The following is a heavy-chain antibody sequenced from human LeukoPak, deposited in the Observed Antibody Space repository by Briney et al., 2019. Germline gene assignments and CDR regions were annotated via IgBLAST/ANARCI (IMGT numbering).Heavy chain of an antibody. CDR3: ATEYSSGWYGDGFDI. D-gene: IGHD6-19*01. Sequence: ASVKVSCKASGYTLTELSMHWVRQAPGKGLEWMGGFDPKDGETIYAQKFQGRVTMTEDTSTDTAYMELSSLRSEDTAVYYCATEYSSGWYGDGFDIWGQGTMVTVSS. CDR1: GYTLTELS. CDR2: FDPKDGET. J-gene: IGHJ3*02. V-gene: IGHV1-24*01.